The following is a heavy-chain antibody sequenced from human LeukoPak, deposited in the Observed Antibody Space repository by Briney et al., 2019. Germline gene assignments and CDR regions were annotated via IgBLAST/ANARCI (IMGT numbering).Heavy chain of an antibody. D-gene: IGHD6-13*01. Sequence: GGSLRLSCTASGFTFGDYAMSWVRQAPGKGLEWVGFIRSKAYGGTTEYAASVKGRFTISRDDSKSIAYLQMNSLKTEDTAVYYCIPPSAAHFDYWGQGTLVTVSS. V-gene: IGHV3-49*04. CDR2: IRSKAYGGTT. CDR3: IPPSAAHFDY. J-gene: IGHJ4*02. CDR1: GFTFGDYA.